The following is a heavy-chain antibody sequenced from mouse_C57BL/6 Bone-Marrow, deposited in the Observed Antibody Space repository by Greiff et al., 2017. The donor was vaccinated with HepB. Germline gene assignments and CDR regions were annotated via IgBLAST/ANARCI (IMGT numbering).Heavy chain of an antibody. Sequence: QVHVKQSGPGLVQPSQSLSITCTVSGFSLTSYGVHWVRQSPGKGLEWLGVIWSGGSTDYNAAFISRLSISKDNSKSQVFFKMNSLQADDTAIYYCARETGHYGSSYWYFDVWGTGTTVTVSS. CDR1: GFSLTSYG. D-gene: IGHD1-1*01. J-gene: IGHJ1*03. CDR3: ARETGHYGSSYWYFDV. V-gene: IGHV2-2*01. CDR2: IWSGGST.